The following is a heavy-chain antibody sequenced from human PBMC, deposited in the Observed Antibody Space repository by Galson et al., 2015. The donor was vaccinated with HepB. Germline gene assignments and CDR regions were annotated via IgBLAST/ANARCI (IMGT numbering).Heavy chain of an antibody. Sequence: SVKVSCKASGGTFSSYAISWVRQAPGQGLEWMGGIIPIFGTANYAQKFQGRVTITADKSTSTAYMELSSLRSEDTAVYYCARARITGTTETTTRFDYWGQGTLVTVSS. CDR2: IIPIFGTA. D-gene: IGHD1-20*01. CDR3: ARARITGTTETTTRFDY. CDR1: GGTFSSYA. J-gene: IGHJ4*02. V-gene: IGHV1-69*06.